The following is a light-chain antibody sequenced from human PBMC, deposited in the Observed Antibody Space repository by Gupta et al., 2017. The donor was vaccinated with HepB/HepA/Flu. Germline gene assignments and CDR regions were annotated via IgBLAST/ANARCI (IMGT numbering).Light chain of an antibody. V-gene: IGLV8-61*01. CDR3: VLYMVRGSWV. CDR1: SGSVSTGYY. Sequence: QTVVTQEQSFSVSPGGTVTLTCGLSSGSVSTGYYPSWYQQTPGQAPRTLIYSTNTRSSGFPDRFSGSILGNKAALTITGAHADDESTYYCVLYMVRGSWVFGGGTKLTVL. J-gene: IGLJ3*02. CDR2: STN.